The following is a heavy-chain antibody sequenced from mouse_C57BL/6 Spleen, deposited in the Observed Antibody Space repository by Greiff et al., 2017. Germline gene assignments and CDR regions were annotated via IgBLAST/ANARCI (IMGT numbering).Heavy chain of an antibody. Sequence: QVQLQQSGAELVKPGASVKISCKASGYAFSSYWMNWVKQRPGKGLEWIGQIYPGDGDTNYNGKFKGKATLTADKSSSTAYMQLSSLTSEDSAVYVCARSRENLEAWFAYWGQGTLVTVSA. D-gene: IGHD5-2*01. CDR3: ARSRENLEAWFAY. CDR2: IYPGDGDT. V-gene: IGHV1-80*01. J-gene: IGHJ3*01. CDR1: GYAFSSYW.